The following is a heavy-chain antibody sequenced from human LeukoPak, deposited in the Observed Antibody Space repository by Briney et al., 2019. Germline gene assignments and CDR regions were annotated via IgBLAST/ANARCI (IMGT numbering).Heavy chain of an antibody. CDR1: GGSISSYY. V-gene: IGHV4-59*12. CDR3: AREDPGAGSSGWIIDY. D-gene: IGHD6-19*01. Sequence: SETLSLTCTVSGGSISSYYWSWIRQPPEKGLEWIGYIYYSGSTNYNPSLKSRVTISVDTSKNQFSLKLSSVTAADTAVYYCAREDPGAGSSGWIIDYWGQGTLVTVSS. CDR2: IYYSGST. J-gene: IGHJ4*02.